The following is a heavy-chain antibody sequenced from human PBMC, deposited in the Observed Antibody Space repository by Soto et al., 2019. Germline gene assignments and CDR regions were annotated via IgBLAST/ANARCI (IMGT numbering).Heavy chain of an antibody. J-gene: IGHJ6*02. CDR1: GFTFSSYG. CDR2: ISYDGSNK. V-gene: IGHV3-30*18. CDR3: AKDLQWLDGYYYYGMDV. Sequence: QVQLVESGGGVVQPGRSLRLSCAASGFTFSSYGMHWVRQAPGKGLEWVAVISYDGSNKYYADSVKGRFTISRDNSKITLYLQMNSLRAEDTAVYYCAKDLQWLDGYYYYGMDVWGQGTTVTVSS. D-gene: IGHD6-19*01.